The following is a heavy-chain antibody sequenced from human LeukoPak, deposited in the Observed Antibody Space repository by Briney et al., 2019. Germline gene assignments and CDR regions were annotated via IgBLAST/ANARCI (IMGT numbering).Heavy chain of an antibody. V-gene: IGHV1-2*02. CDR2: INPNSCGT. CDR1: GYTFTGYY. D-gene: IGHD5-24*01. Sequence: GASVKDSCKASGYTFTGYYMHWVRQAPGQGLEWMGWINPNSCGTNYAQKFQGRVTMTRDTSISTAYMELSRLRSDDTAVYYCARDRRSYFDYWGQGTLVTVSS. CDR3: ARDRRSYFDY. J-gene: IGHJ4*02.